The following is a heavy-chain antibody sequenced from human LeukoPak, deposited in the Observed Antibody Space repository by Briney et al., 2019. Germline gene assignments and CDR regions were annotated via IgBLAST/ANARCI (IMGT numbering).Heavy chain of an antibody. CDR2: ISSSSTI. CDR1: GFTFSSYS. J-gene: IGHJ6*03. Sequence: SGGSLRLSCAASGFTFSSYSMNWVRQAPGKGLEWVSYISSSSTIYYADSVKGRFTISRDNAKNSLYLQMNSLRAEDTAVYYCARVPDYYMDVWGKGTTVTVSS. CDR3: ARVPDYYMDV. V-gene: IGHV3-48*01.